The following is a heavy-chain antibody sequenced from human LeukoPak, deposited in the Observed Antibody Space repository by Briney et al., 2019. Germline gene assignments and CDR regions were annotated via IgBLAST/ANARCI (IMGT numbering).Heavy chain of an antibody. D-gene: IGHD3-10*01. J-gene: IGHJ6*02. CDR1: GYGFPTSW. CDR3: ARGAYGSGSSYNYYGMDV. Sequence: GEPLQISSKGSGYGFPTSWIAWVRPTTGKGLEWMGIIYPDDSDTIYNPSFEGQVTFSVDKSISTAYLQWSSLKASDTAIYYCARGAYGSGSSYNYYGMDVWGQGTPVTVSS. V-gene: IGHV5-51*01. CDR2: IYPDDSDT.